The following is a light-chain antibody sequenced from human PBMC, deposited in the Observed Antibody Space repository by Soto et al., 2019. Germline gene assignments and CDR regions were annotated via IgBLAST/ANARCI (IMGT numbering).Light chain of an antibody. J-gene: IGLJ1*01. CDR2: EVS. V-gene: IGLV2-14*01. Sequence: LTQPASVSGSPGQSITISCTGTSSDVGGYNYVSWYQQHPGKAPKLMIYEVSNRPSGVSNRFSGSKSGNTASLTISGLQAEDEADYYCTSYTSSSTLVVFGSGTKITVL. CDR1: SSDVGGYNY. CDR3: TSYTSSSTLVV.